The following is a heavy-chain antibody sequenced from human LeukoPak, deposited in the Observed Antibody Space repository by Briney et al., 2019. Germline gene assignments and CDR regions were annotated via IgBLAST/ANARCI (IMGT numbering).Heavy chain of an antibody. V-gene: IGHV3-23*01. J-gene: IGHJ4*02. CDR2: ISGSDAGT. D-gene: IGHD2-15*01. Sequence: TGGSLRLSCAASGFTFNTYAMSWVRQAPGKGLEWVSAISGSDAGTYYADSVKGRFTISRDNSKNTLYLQMNSLRAEDAAVYYCAKAPLGRCTGVICYCFDSWGQGTLVTVSS. CDR3: AKAPLGRCTGVICYCFDS. CDR1: GFTFNTYA.